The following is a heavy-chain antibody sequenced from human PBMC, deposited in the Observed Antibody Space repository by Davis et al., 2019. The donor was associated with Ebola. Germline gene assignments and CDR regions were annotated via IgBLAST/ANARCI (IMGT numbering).Heavy chain of an antibody. CDR3: ARDSVPNCLVTSCYNSGNWFDP. J-gene: IGHJ5*02. Sequence: SVKVSCKASGGTFSSNYVINWVRQAPGQGLEWMGGILPIFGTSKYAQKFQGRVTITADESTSTAYMEMHSLQSDDTAVYYCARDSVPNCLVTSCYNSGNWFDPWGQGTLVTVSS. D-gene: IGHD2-2*02. CDR1: GGTFSSNYV. V-gene: IGHV1-69*13. CDR2: ILPIFGTS.